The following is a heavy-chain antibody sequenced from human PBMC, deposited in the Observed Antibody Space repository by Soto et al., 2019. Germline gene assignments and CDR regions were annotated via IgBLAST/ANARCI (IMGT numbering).Heavy chain of an antibody. CDR3: ANVRNDYDSSSYCYYFDY. CDR2: ISGSGGST. V-gene: IGHV3-23*01. Sequence: GGSLRLSCAASGFTFSSYAMSWVRQAPGKGLEWVSAISGSGGSTYYADSVKGRFTISRDNSKNTLYLQMNSLRAEDTAVYYCANVRNDYDSSSYCYYFDYWGQGTLVTVSS. CDR1: GFTFSSYA. J-gene: IGHJ4*02. D-gene: IGHD3-22*01.